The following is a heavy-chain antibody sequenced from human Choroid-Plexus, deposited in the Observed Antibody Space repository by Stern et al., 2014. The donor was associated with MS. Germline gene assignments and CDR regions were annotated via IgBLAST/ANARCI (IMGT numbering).Heavy chain of an antibody. D-gene: IGHD2-15*01. J-gene: IGHJ4*02. V-gene: IGHV3-30*18. CDR1: GFTFRNFG. CDR3: AKDRQWSTYFFDY. CDR2: LSSDGSDT. Sequence: QVQLVESGGGVAQPGRPLILSCAASGFTFRNFGMHWVRQAPGKGLEWVALLSSDGSDTNYADSVKGRFTIFRDNSKNTLYMHMNSLRAEDTAVYYCAKDRQWSTYFFDYWGQGSLVTVSS.